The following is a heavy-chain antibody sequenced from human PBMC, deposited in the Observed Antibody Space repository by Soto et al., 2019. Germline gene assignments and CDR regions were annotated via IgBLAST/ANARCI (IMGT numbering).Heavy chain of an antibody. J-gene: IGHJ6*02. CDR2: IYPGDSDT. Sequence: GESLKISCKGSGYSFTSYWIGWVRQMPGKGLEWMGIIYPGDSDTRYSPSFQGQVTISADKSISTAYLQWSSLKASDTAMYYCARQAYYYDSSGYIKDHYYYYGMDVWGQGTTVTVSS. CDR3: ARQAYYYDSSGYIKDHYYYYGMDV. D-gene: IGHD3-22*01. V-gene: IGHV5-51*01. CDR1: GYSFTSYW.